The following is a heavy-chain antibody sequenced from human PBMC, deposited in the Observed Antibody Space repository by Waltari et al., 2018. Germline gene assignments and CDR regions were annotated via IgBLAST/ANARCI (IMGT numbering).Heavy chain of an antibody. V-gene: IGHV4-34*01. CDR3: AREGATRYSYGYGYYYGMDV. J-gene: IGHJ6*02. CDR1: GGSFSGYY. D-gene: IGHD5-18*01. CDR2: INHSGST. Sequence: QVQLQQWGAGLLKPSETLSLTCAVYGGSFSGYYWSWIRQPPGTGLVWIGEINHSGSTNYNPSLKSRVTISVDTSKNQFSLKLSSVTAADTAVYYCAREGATRYSYGYGYYYGMDVWGQGTTVTVSS.